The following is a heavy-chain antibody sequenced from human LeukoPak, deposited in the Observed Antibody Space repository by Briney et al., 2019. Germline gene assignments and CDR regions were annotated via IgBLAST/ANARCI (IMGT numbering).Heavy chain of an antibody. V-gene: IGHV4-34*01. Sequence: PSETLSLTCAVYGGSFSGYYWSWIRQPPGKGLEWIGEINHSGSTNYNPSLKSRVTISVDTSKNQFSLKLSSVTAADTAVYYCARESFEGPTIYYYYYYMDVWGKGTTVTISS. J-gene: IGHJ6*03. CDR1: GGSFSGYY. CDR2: INHSGST. CDR3: ARESFEGPTIYYYYYYMDV. D-gene: IGHD5-24*01.